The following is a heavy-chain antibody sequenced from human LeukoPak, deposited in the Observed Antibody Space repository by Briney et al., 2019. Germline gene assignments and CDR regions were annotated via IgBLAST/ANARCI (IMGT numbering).Heavy chain of an antibody. D-gene: IGHD3-10*01. CDR1: GFTFSSYW. Sequence: GGSLRLSCAASGFTFSSYWMHWVRQAPGKGLVWVSRINSDGSSTSYADSVKGRFTISRDNSKNTLYLQMNSLRAEDTAVYYCARDPSPWFGELTIYYYYYYMDVWGKGTTVTVSS. J-gene: IGHJ6*03. CDR3: ARDPSPWFGELTIYYYYYYMDV. V-gene: IGHV3-74*01. CDR2: INSDGSST.